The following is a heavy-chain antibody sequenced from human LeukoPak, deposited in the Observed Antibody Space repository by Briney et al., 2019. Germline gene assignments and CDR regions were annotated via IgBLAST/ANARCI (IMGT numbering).Heavy chain of an antibody. CDR1: GFTFNNFA. CDR2: ISGSGGSP. V-gene: IGHV3-23*01. CDR3: AKVAHFSDSRGFHGDYGMDV. Sequence: GGSLRLSCAASGFTFNNFAMRWVRRAPGKGLEWVSSISGSGGSPYYADSVKGRFTISRDNSRNTLYLQMSGLRAADTAIYYCAKVAHFSDSRGFHGDYGMDVWGQGTTVTVSS. J-gene: IGHJ6*02. D-gene: IGHD3-22*01.